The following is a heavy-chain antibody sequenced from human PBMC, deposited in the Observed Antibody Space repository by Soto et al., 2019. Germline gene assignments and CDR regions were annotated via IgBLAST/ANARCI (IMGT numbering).Heavy chain of an antibody. D-gene: IGHD2-21*01. CDR2: INTGNGNT. Sequence: QVQLVQSGAEVKKPGASVKVSCKASGYTFTDYAMHWVRQAPGQRLEWMGWINTGNGNTKFSLKFQGRVTITRDTSAITAYMELTRLRSEDTAVYYCAKGSRMWTPDYWGQGTLVTVSS. CDR3: AKGSRMWTPDY. CDR1: GYTFTDYA. J-gene: IGHJ4*02. V-gene: IGHV1-3*04.